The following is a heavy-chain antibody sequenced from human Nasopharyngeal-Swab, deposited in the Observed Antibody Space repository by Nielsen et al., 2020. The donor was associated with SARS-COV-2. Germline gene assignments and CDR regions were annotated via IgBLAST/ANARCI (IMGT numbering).Heavy chain of an antibody. D-gene: IGHD1-26*01. CDR3: ARISGSGAFDY. Sequence: SETLSLTCAVYGGSFSGYYWSWIRQLPGKGLEWIGEINHSGSTNYNPSLKSRVTISVDTSKNQFSLKLSSVTAADTAVYYCARISGSGAFDYWGQGTLVTVSS. CDR2: INHSGST. V-gene: IGHV4-34*01. CDR1: GGSFSGYY. J-gene: IGHJ4*02.